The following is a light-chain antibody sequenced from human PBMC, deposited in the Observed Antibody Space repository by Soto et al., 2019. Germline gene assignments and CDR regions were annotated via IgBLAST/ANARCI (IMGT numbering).Light chain of an antibody. J-gene: IGKJ4*01. CDR2: GAS. Sequence: EIVLTQSPGTLSLSPGERATLSCRASQSVSSSYLAWYQQKTGQAPRLLIYGASIRATGIPDRFSGSGSGTDFTLTISRLEPEDFAVYYCQQYGSSPLLTFGGGTKVEIK. CDR3: QQYGSSPLLT. V-gene: IGKV3-20*01. CDR1: QSVSSSY.